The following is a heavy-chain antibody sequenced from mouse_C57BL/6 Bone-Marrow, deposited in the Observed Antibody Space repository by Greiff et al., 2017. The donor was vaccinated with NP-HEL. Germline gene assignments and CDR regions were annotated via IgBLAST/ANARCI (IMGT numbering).Heavy chain of an antibody. J-gene: IGHJ1*03. CDR2: ISSGGDYI. CDR3: TIFITTVVATGYFDV. V-gene: IGHV5-9-1*02. CDR1: GFTFSSYA. Sequence: EVKVVESGEGLVKPGGSLKLSCAASGFTFSSYAMSWVRQTPEKRLEWVAYISSGGDYIYYADTVKGRFTISRDNARNTLYLQMSSLKSEDTAMYYCTIFITTVVATGYFDVWGTGTTVTVSS. D-gene: IGHD1-1*01.